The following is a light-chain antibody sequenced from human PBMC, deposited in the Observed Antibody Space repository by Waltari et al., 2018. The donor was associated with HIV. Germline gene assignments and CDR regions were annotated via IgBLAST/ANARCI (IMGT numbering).Light chain of an antibody. Sequence: ALNPAPPRAGSPGQSITNPCTGTNRGLCSYNYVSWYQQRPCKAPKLMIFEVNKRPSGVPDRFSGSKSDNTASLTVSGLQAEDEADYFCSSYAGSKNLLIFAGGTKLTVL. CDR3: SSYAGSKNLLI. CDR2: EVN. V-gene: IGLV2-8*01. J-gene: IGLJ2*01. CDR1: NRGLCSYNY.